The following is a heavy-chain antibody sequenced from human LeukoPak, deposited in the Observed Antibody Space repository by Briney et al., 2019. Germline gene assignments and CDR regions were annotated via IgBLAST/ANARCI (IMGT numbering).Heavy chain of an antibody. D-gene: IGHD1-26*01. CDR3: ATRRVVGDRYYYYYYMDV. Sequence: PSETLSLTCAVYGGSFSGYYWSWIRQPPGKGLEWIGEINHSGSTNYNPSLKSRVTISVVTSKNQFSLKLSSVTAADTAVYYCATRRVVGDRYYYYYYMDVWGKGTTVTVSS. CDR1: GGSFSGYY. CDR2: INHSGST. V-gene: IGHV4-34*01. J-gene: IGHJ6*03.